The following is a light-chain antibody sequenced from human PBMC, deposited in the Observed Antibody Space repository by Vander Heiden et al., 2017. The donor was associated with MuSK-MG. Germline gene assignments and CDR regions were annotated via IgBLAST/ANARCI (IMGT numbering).Light chain of an antibody. CDR3: QQDHSSPLT. V-gene: IGKV1-39*01. Sequence: IQMTDSPSSLSASVGDRVTITCRASQSISSTLDWYQQKPGKAPSLLIYGASSLQSCIPFRFSSSGSGTDFTLTITSLQPDDFATYYCQQDHSSPLTFGGGTKVEI. CDR2: GAS. J-gene: IGKJ4*01. CDR1: QSISST.